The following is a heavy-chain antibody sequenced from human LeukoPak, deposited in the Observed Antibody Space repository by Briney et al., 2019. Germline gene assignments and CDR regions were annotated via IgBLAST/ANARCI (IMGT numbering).Heavy chain of an antibody. CDR3: AREVGGYDSSGFYRPFDY. Sequence: SQTLSLTCAISGDSVSSNSAAWNWIRQSPSRGLEWLGRTYYRSKWYNDYAVSVKSRITINPDTSKNQFSLQLNSVTPEDTAVYYCAREVGGYDSSGFYRPFDYWGQGTLVTVSS. J-gene: IGHJ4*02. CDR2: TYYRSKWYN. V-gene: IGHV6-1*01. D-gene: IGHD3-22*01. CDR1: GDSVSSNSAA.